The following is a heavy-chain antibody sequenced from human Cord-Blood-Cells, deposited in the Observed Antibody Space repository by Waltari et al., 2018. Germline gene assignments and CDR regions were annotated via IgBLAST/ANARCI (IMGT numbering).Heavy chain of an antibody. CDR2: IYTSGST. V-gene: IGHV4-61*09. Sequence: QVQLQESGPGLVKPSQTLSLTCTVSGGSISSGSYHWRWIRQPAGKGLEWIGYIYTSGSTNYNPSLKSRVTISVDTSKNQFSLKLSSVTAADTAVYYCARDSHGVATGGTYYYYGMDVWGQGTTVTVSS. CDR3: ARDSHGVATGGTYYYYGMDV. D-gene: IGHD5-12*01. J-gene: IGHJ6*02. CDR1: GGSISSGSYH.